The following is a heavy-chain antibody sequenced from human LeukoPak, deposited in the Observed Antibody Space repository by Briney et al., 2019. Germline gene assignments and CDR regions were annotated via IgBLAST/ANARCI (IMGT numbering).Heavy chain of an antibody. CDR2: ISYDGSNK. J-gene: IGHJ3*02. D-gene: IGHD6-13*01. V-gene: IGHV3-30*18. Sequence: GGSLRLSCAASGFAFRDAAMTWVRQAPGKGLEWVAVISYDGSNKYYADSVKGRFTISRDNSKNTPYLQMNSLRAEDTAVYYCAKDHGGIAIWGQGTMVTVSS. CDR1: GFAFRDAA. CDR3: AKDHGGIAI.